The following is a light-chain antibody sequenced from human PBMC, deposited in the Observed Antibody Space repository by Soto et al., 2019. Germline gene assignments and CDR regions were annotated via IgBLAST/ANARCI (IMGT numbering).Light chain of an antibody. V-gene: IGKV1-27*01. CDR2: AAS. CDR3: QRYNSAPLT. Sequence: DIQMTQSPSTLSGSVGDRVTLTCRASQAISNYLAWYQQKPGKVPKLLISAASTLQSGVPSRFSGSGSGTDFTLTISSLQPEDVATYYCQRYNSAPLTFGGGTKVDIK. CDR1: QAISNY. J-gene: IGKJ4*01.